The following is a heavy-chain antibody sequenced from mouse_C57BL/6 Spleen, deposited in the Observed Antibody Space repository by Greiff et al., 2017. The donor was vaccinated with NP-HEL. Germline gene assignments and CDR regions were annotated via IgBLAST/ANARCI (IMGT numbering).Heavy chain of an antibody. D-gene: IGHD1-1*01. CDR2: INPYNGGT. V-gene: IGHV1-19*01. J-gene: IGHJ2*01. CDR1: GYTFTDYY. CDR3: ARWPIYYYGSSFPPY. Sequence: EVQLQQSGPVLVKPGASVKMSCKASGYTFTDYYMNWVKQSHGKSLEWIGVINPYNGGTSYNQKFKGKATLTVDKSSSTAYMELNSLNSEDSAVYYCARWPIYYYGSSFPPYWGQGTTLTVSS.